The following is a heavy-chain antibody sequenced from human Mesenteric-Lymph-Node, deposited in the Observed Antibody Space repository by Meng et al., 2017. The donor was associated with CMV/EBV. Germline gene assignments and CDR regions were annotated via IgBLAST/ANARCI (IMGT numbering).Heavy chain of an antibody. Sequence: SETLSLTCTVSGGSITNYYWTWIRQPPGKGLEWIGSIYYSGSTYYNPSLKSRVTISVDTSKNQFSLKLSSVTAADTAVYYCARADTAMVFDIWGQGTMVTVSS. J-gene: IGHJ3*02. CDR1: GGSITNYY. D-gene: IGHD5-18*01. CDR2: IYYSGST. V-gene: IGHV4-59*12. CDR3: ARADTAMVFDI.